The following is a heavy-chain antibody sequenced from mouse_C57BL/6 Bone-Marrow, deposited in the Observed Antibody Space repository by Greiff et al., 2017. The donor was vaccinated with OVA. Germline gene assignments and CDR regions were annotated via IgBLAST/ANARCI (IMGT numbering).Heavy chain of an antibody. J-gene: IGHJ4*01. V-gene: IGHV3-6*01. CDR1: GYSITSGYY. CDR3: APSYYAMDY. CDR2: ISYDGSN. Sequence: EVQLQESGPGLVKPSQSLSLTCSVTGYSITSGYYWNWIRQFPGNKLEWMGYISYDGSNNYNPSLKNRISITRDTSKNQFFLKLNSVTTEDTATYYCAPSYYAMDYWGQGTSVTVSS.